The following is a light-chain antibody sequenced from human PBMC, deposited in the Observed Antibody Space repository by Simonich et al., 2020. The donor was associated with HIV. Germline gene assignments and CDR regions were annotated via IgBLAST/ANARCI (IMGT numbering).Light chain of an antibody. CDR2: WAS. CDR1: QSVLYRSNNKNY. V-gene: IGKV4-1*01. J-gene: IGKJ1*01. CDR3: QQYYSTPPT. Sequence: DIVMTQSPDSLAVSLGERATINCQSSQSVLYRSNNKNYLALYQQKPGQPPKLLIYWASTRESGVPDRFSGSGSGTDFTLTISSLQAEDVAVYYCQQYYSTPPTFGQGTKVEIK.